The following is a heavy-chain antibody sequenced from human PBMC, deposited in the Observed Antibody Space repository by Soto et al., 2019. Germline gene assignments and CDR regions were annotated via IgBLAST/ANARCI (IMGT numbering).Heavy chain of an antibody. CDR3: ARGNDYRHNYYYHVMDV. CDR1: GVTFSTYA. D-gene: IGHD4-4*01. Sequence: QVQLVQSGAEVKKPGSSVNVSCKASGVTFSTYAISWVRQAPGQGLEWMGGTIPIFRTANYAQKFQGRVTITADESTSTAYMELSSLRSEDTAVYYCARGNDYRHNYYYHVMDVWGQGTTVTVSS. J-gene: IGHJ6*02. V-gene: IGHV1-69*01. CDR2: TIPIFRTA.